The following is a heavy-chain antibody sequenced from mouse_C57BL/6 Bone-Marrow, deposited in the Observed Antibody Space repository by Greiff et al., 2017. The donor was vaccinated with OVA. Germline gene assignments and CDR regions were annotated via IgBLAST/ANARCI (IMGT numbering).Heavy chain of an antibody. CDR3: ARDGGYYGYDGFAY. J-gene: IGHJ3*01. CDR1: GFTFSSYA. Sequence: EVQLVESGGGLVKPGGSLKLSCAASGFTFSSYAMSWVRQTPEKRLEWVATISDGGSYTYYPDNVKGRFTISRDNAKNNLYLQMSHLKSEDTAMYYCARDGGYYGYDGFAYWGQGTLVTVSA. CDR2: ISDGGSYT. V-gene: IGHV5-4*01. D-gene: IGHD2-2*01.